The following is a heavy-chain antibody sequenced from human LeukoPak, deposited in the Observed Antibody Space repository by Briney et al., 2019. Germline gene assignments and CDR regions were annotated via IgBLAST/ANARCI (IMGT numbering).Heavy chain of an antibody. Sequence: SETLSLTCTVSGDSSSTYYWNWIRQPPGRGLEWIGHIHNSGSTNYNPSLKSRVTISEDTSNNQFPLKLNSVTAADTAVYYCARRTSHWANWFDPWGQGILVTVAS. D-gene: IGHD7-27*01. CDR3: ARRTSHWANWFDP. V-gene: IGHV4-59*08. J-gene: IGHJ5*02. CDR1: GDSSSTYY. CDR2: IHNSGST.